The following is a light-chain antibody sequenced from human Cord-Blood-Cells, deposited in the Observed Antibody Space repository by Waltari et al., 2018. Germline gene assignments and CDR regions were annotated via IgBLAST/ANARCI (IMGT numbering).Light chain of an antibody. CDR3: QQYGSSSWT. J-gene: IGKJ1*01. Sequence: EIVLTQSPGTLSFSPGERATLPCRASQSVSSSYLAWYQQKPGQAPRLLIYGVSSRATGIPDRFSGSGSGTDFTLTISRLEPEDFAVYYCQQYGSSSWTFGQGTKVEIK. V-gene: IGKV3-20*01. CDR1: QSVSSSY. CDR2: GVS.